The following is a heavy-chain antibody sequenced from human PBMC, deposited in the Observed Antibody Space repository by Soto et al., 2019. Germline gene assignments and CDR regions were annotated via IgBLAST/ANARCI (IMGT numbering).Heavy chain of an antibody. CDR3: AKTYYDILTGYKETYYYYGMDV. V-gene: IGHV1-69*13. D-gene: IGHD3-9*01. Sequence: ASVTVSCKASGGTFSSYAISWVRQAPGQGLEWMGGIIPIFGTANYAQKFQGRVTITADESTSTAYMELSSLRSEDTAVYYCAKTYYDILTGYKETYYYYGMDVWGQGTKVTVSS. J-gene: IGHJ6*02. CDR2: IIPIFGTA. CDR1: GGTFSSYA.